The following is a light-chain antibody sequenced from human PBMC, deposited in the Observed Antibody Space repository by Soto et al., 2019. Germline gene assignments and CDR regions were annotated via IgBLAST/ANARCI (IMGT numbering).Light chain of an antibody. CDR3: SSYSISTAYL. J-gene: IGLJ1*01. V-gene: IGLV2-14*01. Sequence: QSVLTQPASVSGSPGQSITISCTGTSSDVGGYNYVSWYQQHPGKAPKLMIYEVSNRPSGVSNRVSGSKSGNTASLTISGLQAEDEADYYCSSYSISTAYLFGTGTKLTVL. CDR2: EVS. CDR1: SSDVGGYNY.